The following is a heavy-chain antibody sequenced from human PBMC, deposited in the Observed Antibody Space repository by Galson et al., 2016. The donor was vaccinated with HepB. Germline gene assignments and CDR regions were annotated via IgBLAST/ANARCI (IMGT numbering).Heavy chain of an antibody. CDR3: ARAGTIGDGMDV. CDR2: TDLKSGFT. J-gene: IGHJ6*02. D-gene: IGHD3-16*01. CDR1: GYPFTTYA. Sequence: SVKVSCKASGYPFTTYAINWVRQAPGQGLEWLGWTDLKSGFTANAQEFQGRVTITSDTSISTAYMELSGLRTEDTAVYYCARAGTIGDGMDVWGQGTTVTVSS. V-gene: IGHV1-8*01.